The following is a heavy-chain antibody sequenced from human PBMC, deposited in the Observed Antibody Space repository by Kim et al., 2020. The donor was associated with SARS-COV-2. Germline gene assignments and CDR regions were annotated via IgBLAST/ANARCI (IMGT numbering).Heavy chain of an antibody. V-gene: IGHV1-3*01. D-gene: IGHD2-15*01. CDR2: INAGNGNT. CDR1: GYTFTSYA. Sequence: ASVKVSCKASGYTFTSYAMHWVRQAPGQRLEWMGWINAGNGNTKYSQKFQGRVTITRDTSASTAYMELSSLRSEDTAVYYCARTTIYCSGGSCRNWFDPWGQGTGHRLL. J-gene: IGHJ5*02. CDR3: ARTTIYCSGGSCRNWFDP.